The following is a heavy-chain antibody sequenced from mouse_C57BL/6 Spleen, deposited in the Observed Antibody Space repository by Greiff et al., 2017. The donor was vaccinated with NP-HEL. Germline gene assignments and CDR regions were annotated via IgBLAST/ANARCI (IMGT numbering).Heavy chain of an antibody. D-gene: IGHD2-4*01. CDR1: GYTFTDYE. J-gene: IGHJ2*01. V-gene: IGHV1-15*01. CDR3: TSRSLYYDYDY. Sequence: VQLQQSGAELVRPGASVTLSCKASGYTFTDYEMHWVKQTPVHGLEWIGAIDPETGGTAYNQKFKGKAILTADKSSSTAYMELRSLTSEDSAVYYCTSRSLYYDYDYWGQGTTLTVSS. CDR2: IDPETGGT.